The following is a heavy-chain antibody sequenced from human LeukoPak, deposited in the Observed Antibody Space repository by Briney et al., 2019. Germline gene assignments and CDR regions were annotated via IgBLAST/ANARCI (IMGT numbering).Heavy chain of an antibody. V-gene: IGHV4-59*01. CDR2: IYYSGST. J-gene: IGHJ3*02. Sequence: SETLSLTCTVSGCTISSYYWSWIRQPPGKGLEWIGYIYYSGSTNCNPSVKSRVAMSVDTSKKQFCLKLSSLTAADTAVYYCARGGTAVIAPYAFDIWGQGTMVTVSS. D-gene: IGHD4-23*01. CDR1: GCTISSYY. CDR3: ARGGTAVIAPYAFDI.